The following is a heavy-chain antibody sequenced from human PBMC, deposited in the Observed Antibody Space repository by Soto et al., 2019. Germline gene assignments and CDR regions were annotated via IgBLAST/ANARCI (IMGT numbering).Heavy chain of an antibody. J-gene: IGHJ6*02. Sequence: QVQLVQSGAEVKKPGSSVKVSCKASGGTFSSYAINWVRQAPGQGLEWMGGIIPIFGTADYAQKFQGRVTSAAAEATSTANMELSSLRSEDTAGDYCARAVAGGVSDHYGMDVWGQGPTVTVS. V-gene: IGHV1-69*12. CDR1: GGTFSSYA. CDR3: ARAVAGGVSDHYGMDV. CDR2: IIPIFGTA. D-gene: IGHD3-16*01.